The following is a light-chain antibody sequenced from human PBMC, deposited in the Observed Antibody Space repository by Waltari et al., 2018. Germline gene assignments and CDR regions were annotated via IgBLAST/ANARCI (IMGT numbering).Light chain of an antibody. CDR1: KGGDQF. CDR2: QDS. Sequence: SYELTQPPSVSVSPGQTASITCTGEKGGDQFACWYQQKPGQSPVLVLYQDSKRPSGIPERFPGSNSGNTATLTIRGTQAMDEADFYCQASDSSTVEFGGGTKLTVL. V-gene: IGLV3-1*01. J-gene: IGLJ2*01. CDR3: QASDSSTVE.